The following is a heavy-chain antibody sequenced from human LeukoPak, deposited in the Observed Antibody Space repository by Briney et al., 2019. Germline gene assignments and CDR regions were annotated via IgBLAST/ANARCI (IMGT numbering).Heavy chain of an antibody. CDR3: ARERTTVDDAFDI. J-gene: IGHJ3*02. CDR2: ISYDGSNK. V-gene: IGHV3-30-3*01. Sequence: PGGSLRLSCAASGFTFSSYAMHWVRQAPGKGLEWVAVISYDGSNKYYADSVKGRFTISRDNSKNTLYLQMNSLRAEDTAVYYCARERTTVDDAFDIWGQGTMVTVSS. CDR1: GFTFSSYA. D-gene: IGHD4-23*01.